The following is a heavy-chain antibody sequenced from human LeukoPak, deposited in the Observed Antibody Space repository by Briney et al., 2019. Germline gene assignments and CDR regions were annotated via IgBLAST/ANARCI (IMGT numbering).Heavy chain of an antibody. V-gene: IGHV4-4*02. CDR3: ARGPIYNWNVGFDY. D-gene: IGHD1-1*01. J-gene: IGHJ4*02. CDR2: ISLRGRT. Sequence: SETLSLTCGVSGGSITTTNFWSWVRQPPGGGLEWIGEISLRGRTQYNPSLKSRVNISIDESKNHLYLSLASVTAADTAVYYCARGPIYNWNVGFDYWGQGTLVTVSS. CDR1: GGSITTTNF.